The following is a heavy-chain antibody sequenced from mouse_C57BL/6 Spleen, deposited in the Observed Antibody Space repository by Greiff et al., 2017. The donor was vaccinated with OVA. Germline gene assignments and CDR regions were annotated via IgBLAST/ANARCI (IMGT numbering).Heavy chain of an antibody. Sequence: QVQLQQPGAELVKPGASVKLSCKASGYTFTSYWMQWVKQRPGQGLEWIGEIDPSDSYTNYNQKFKGKATLTVDTSSSTAYMPRSSLTSEDSAVYASEREDYGRRFDYWGQGTTLTVSS. J-gene: IGHJ2*01. CDR1: GYTFTSYW. V-gene: IGHV1-50*01. CDR2: IDPSDSYT. CDR3: EREDYGRRFDY. D-gene: IGHD1-1*01.